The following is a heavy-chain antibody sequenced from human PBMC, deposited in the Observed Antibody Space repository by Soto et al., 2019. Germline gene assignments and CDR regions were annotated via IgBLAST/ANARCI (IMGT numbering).Heavy chain of an antibody. CDR1: GFMFSSYA. J-gene: IGHJ5*01. Sequence: EVQLLESGGGLIQPGGSLRLSCAASGFMFSSYAMSWVRQAPGKGLEWVSGTKASGGTAILADSVEGRCTISRDNSKSTLYLQMNSLRAEDTAVYYCAKLTYPSDSTGYYYERVSGWIDSWGQGTLVTVSS. CDR3: AKLTYPSDSTGYYYERVSGWIDS. CDR2: TKASGGTA. V-gene: IGHV3-23*01. D-gene: IGHD3-22*01.